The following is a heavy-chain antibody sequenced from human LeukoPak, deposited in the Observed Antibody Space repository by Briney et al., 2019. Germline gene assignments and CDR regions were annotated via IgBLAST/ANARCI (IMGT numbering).Heavy chain of an antibody. J-gene: IGHJ1*01. D-gene: IGHD3-22*01. CDR1: GGSISSDGYY. CDR3: ARSSGYYFEYFHH. Sequence: SETLSLTCTVSGGSISSDGYYWTWIRQPAGKGLEWIGRIYASGSTNYNPSLKSRVTISVDTSKNQFSLKVSSVTAADTAVYYCARSSGYYFEYFHHWGQGTLVTVSS. CDR2: IYASGST. V-gene: IGHV4-61*02.